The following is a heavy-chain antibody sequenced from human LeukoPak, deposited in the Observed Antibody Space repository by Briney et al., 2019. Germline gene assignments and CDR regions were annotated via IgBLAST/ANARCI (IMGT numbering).Heavy chain of an antibody. D-gene: IGHD3-16*01. CDR2: IFPGDSDT. Sequence: GESLKISCNGSGYSFRAYWIGWVRQMPGKGREWMWIIFPGDSDTRYRPSFQGQVTISTDKSSSTAYLQWSSLKASDTAIYYCARGEPFDYWGEGTLVTVSS. CDR3: ARGEPFDY. V-gene: IGHV5-51*01. CDR1: GYSFRAYW. J-gene: IGHJ4*02.